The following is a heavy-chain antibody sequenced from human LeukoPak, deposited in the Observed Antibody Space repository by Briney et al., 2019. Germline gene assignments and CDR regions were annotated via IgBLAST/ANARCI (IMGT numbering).Heavy chain of an antibody. CDR2: ISSSSSYI. CDR3: ARDSGQYSYGPRRGYYFDY. CDR1: GFTFSSYW. D-gene: IGHD5-18*01. Sequence: PGGSLRLSCAASGFTFSSYWMSWVRQAPGKGLEWVSSISSSSSYIYYADSVKGRFTISRDNAKNSLYLQMNSLRAEDTAVYYCARDSGQYSYGPRRGYYFDYWGQGTLVTVSS. J-gene: IGHJ4*02. V-gene: IGHV3-21*01.